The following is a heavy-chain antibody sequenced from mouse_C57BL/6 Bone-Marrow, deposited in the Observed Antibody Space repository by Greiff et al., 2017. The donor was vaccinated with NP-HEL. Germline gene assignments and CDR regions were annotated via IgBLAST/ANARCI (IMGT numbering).Heavy chain of an antibody. Sequence: QVQLQQSGPGLVQPSQSLSITCTVSGFSLTSYGVHWVRQSPGKGLEWLGVIWRGGSTDYNAAFMSRLSITKDNSKSQVFFKMNSLQADDTAIYYCAKGYYYGSSPQAMDYWGQGTSVTVSS. V-gene: IGHV2-5*01. CDR3: AKGYYYGSSPQAMDY. CDR2: IWRGGST. CDR1: GFSLTSYG. D-gene: IGHD1-1*01. J-gene: IGHJ4*01.